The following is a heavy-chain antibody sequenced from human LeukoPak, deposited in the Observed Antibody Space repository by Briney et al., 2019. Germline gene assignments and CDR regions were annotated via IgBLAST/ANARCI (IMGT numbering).Heavy chain of an antibody. J-gene: IGHJ6*03. D-gene: IGHD2-15*01. CDR3: ARGDKVVAADYYCYMDV. CDR2: IRYDGSNK. CDR1: GFTFSSHG. V-gene: IGHV3-30*02. Sequence: PGGSLRLSCAASGFTFSSHGMHWVRQAPGKGLEWVAFIRYDGSNKYYADSVKGRFTISRDNSKNTLYLQMNSLRAEDTAVYYCARGDKVVAADYYCYMDVWGKGTTVTISS.